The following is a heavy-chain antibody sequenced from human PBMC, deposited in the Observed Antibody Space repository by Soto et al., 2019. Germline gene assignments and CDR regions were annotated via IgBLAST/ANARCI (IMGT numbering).Heavy chain of an antibody. CDR1: VGTFGSYA. CDR2: IIPIFGTA. V-gene: IGHV1-69*13. J-gene: IGHJ5*02. CDR3: ARGRQAAGDWFDP. D-gene: IGHD6-13*01. Sequence: ASLTLSWKASVGTFGSYAIIWVRPGPGQGLEWMGGIIPIFGTANYAQKFQGRVTITADESTSTAYMELSSLRSEDTAVYYCARGRQAAGDWFDPWGQGTLVTVS.